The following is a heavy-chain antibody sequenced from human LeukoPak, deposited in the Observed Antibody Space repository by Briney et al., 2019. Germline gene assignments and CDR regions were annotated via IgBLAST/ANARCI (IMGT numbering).Heavy chain of an antibody. Sequence: PGGALRLSCVASGFTFSSYTMHWVRQAPGKGLEWVAVISYDGSNKYYADSAKGRFTISRDNSKNTLYLQMNSLRAEDAAMYYCARDQSSGWGFDYWGQGTLVTVSS. D-gene: IGHD6-25*01. CDR2: ISYDGSNK. V-gene: IGHV3-30*04. J-gene: IGHJ4*02. CDR1: GFTFSSYT. CDR3: ARDQSSGWGFDY.